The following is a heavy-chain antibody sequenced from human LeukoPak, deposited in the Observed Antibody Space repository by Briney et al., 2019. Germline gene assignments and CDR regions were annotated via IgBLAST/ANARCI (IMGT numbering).Heavy chain of an antibody. CDR2: ISGSGGST. D-gene: IGHD2-8*01. Sequence: GGSLRLSCAASGFTFSSYAMSWVRQAPGKGLEWVSAISGSGGSTYYADSVKGRLTISRDNSKNTLYLQMNSLRAEDTAVYYCAKDLDYCTNGVCLSFDYWGQGTLVTVSS. V-gene: IGHV3-23*01. CDR3: AKDLDYCTNGVCLSFDY. CDR1: GFTFSSYA. J-gene: IGHJ4*02.